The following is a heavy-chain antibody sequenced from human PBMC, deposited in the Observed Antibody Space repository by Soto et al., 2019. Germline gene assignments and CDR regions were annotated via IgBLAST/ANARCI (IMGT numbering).Heavy chain of an antibody. J-gene: IGHJ4*02. CDR2: IRSKANSYAT. D-gene: IGHD6-19*01. V-gene: IGHV3-73*01. CDR3: TRHLRYSGGWYGDY. Sequence: EVQLVESGGGLVQPGGSLKLSCAASGFTFSGSAMHWVRQASGKGLEWVGRIRSKANSYATAYAASVKGRFTISRDDSKNTAYLQMNSLKTEDTAVYYCTRHLRYSGGWYGDYWGQGTLVTVSS. CDR1: GFTFSGSA.